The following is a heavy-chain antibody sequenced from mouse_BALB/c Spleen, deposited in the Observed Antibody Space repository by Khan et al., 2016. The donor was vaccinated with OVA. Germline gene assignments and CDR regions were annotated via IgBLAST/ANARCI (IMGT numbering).Heavy chain of an antibody. CDR1: GYTFTSYT. CDR2: INPSNGYT. V-gene: IGHV1-4*01. Sequence: QVQLQQSGAELARPGASVKMSCKASGYTFTSYTIHWIKVRPGQGLEWIGFINPSNGYTNYNQKFKDKATLTADKSSTTVHMQLSSLTSDDSAVYNCVRGGTYDRDDGWFAYWGQGTLVTVSA. J-gene: IGHJ3*01. CDR3: VRGGTYDRDDGWFAY. D-gene: IGHD2-14*01.